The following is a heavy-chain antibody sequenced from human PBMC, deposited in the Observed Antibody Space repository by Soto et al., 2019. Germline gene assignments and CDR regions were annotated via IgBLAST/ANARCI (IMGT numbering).Heavy chain of an antibody. CDR1: GGSISVTSSSYY. CDR2: VYYSGYS. D-gene: IGHD3-10*01. J-gene: IGHJ5*02. CDR3: ARSGVRGVIITAHHRFDP. Sequence: SETLSLTCTVSGGSISVTSSSYYWAWIRQPPGKGLEWIGGVYYSGYSYYNPSLQSRVTISLDTSKNQFSLRLSSVTAADTAVYFCARSGVRGVIITAHHRFDPWGQGTLVTVSS. V-gene: IGHV4-39*01.